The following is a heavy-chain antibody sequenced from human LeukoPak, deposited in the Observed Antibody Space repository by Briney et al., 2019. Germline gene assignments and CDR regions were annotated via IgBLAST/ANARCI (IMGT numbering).Heavy chain of an antibody. CDR3: ARSASRGSYYLDY. V-gene: IGHV3-33*08. CDR1: GFTFSSYA. D-gene: IGHD1-26*01. Sequence: GGSLRLPCAASGFTFSSYAMSWVRQAPGKGLEWVAVIWYDGSNKYYADSVKGRFTISRDNSKNTLYLQMNSLRAEDAAVYYCARSASRGSYYLDYWGQGTLVTVSS. CDR2: IWYDGSNK. J-gene: IGHJ4*02.